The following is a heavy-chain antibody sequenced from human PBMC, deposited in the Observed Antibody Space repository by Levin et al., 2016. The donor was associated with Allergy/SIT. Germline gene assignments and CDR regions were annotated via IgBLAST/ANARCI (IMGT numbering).Heavy chain of an antibody. V-gene: IGHV3-7*03. J-gene: IGHJ5*02. CDR3: GRERDSISWYAHPVDL. D-gene: IGHD6-13*01. CDR2: IKRDGSEE. Sequence: WIRQPPGKGLEWVANIKRDGSEEFYVDSVKGRFTISRDNAKNSLVLQMNSLGAEDTAVYYCGRERDSISWYAHPVDLWGQGTLVTVSS.